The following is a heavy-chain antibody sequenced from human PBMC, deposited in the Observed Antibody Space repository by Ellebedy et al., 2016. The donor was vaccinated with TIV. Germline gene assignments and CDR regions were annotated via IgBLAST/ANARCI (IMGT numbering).Heavy chain of an antibody. CDR2: IYWDDDK. V-gene: IGHV2-5*02. Sequence: SGPTLVKPTQALTLTCTFSGFSRNTSGVGVGWIRQPPGKALEWLALIYWDDDKRYSPSLESRLTITKDTSKNQVVLTMTNMDPVDTATYYCARAWGGSCFDYWGQGTLVTVSS. CDR3: ARAWGGSCFDY. CDR1: GFSRNTSGVG. D-gene: IGHD2-2*03. J-gene: IGHJ4*02.